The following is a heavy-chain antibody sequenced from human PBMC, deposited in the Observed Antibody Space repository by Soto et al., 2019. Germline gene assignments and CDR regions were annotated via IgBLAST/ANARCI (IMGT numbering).Heavy chain of an antibody. D-gene: IGHD1-1*01. J-gene: IGHJ6*02. CDR2: INHSGST. V-gene: IGHV4-34*01. CDR3: ARGGSLERYYYYGMDV. CDR1: GGSFSGYY. Sequence: SETLSLTCAVYGGSFSGYYWSWIRQPPGKGLEWIGEINHSGSTNYNPSLKSRVTISVDTSKNQFSLKLSSVTAADTAVYYCARGGSLERYYYYGMDVWGQGTTVTVSS.